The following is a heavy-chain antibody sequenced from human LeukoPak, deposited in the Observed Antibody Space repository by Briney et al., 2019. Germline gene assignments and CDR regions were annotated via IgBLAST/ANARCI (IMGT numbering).Heavy chain of an antibody. J-gene: IGHJ4*02. CDR1: GGSFSGYY. V-gene: IGHV4-34*01. D-gene: IGHD2-21*02. Sequence: SEILSLTCAVYGGSFSGYYWSWIRQPPGKGLEWIGEINHSGSTNYNPSLKSRVTISVDTSKNQFSLKLSSVTAADTAVYYCARGLGCGGDCSYFDYWGQGTLVTVSS. CDR2: INHSGST. CDR3: ARGLGCGGDCSYFDY.